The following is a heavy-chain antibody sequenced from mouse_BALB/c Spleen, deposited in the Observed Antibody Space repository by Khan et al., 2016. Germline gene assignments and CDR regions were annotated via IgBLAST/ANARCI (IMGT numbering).Heavy chain of an antibody. D-gene: IGHD1-1*02. CDR2: ISIYYDHT. Sequence: QVQLQQSGPELVRPGESVKISCKGSGYTFTDYAMHWVKQSNAKSLEWIGVISIYYDHTNYNQKFKGKATMTVDKSSSTADMELARLTSEDSAIYYFASGNYFDYWGQGTTLTVSS. CDR1: GYTFTDYA. V-gene: IGHV1S137*01. J-gene: IGHJ2*01. CDR3: ASGNYFDY.